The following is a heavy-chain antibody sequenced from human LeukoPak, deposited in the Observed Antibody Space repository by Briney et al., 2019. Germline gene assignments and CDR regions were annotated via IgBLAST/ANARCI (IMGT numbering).Heavy chain of an antibody. CDR1: GGSVSSSNYY. D-gene: IGHD3-9*01. CDR3: ARDFPQIFPHVFNI. J-gene: IGHJ3*02. Sequence: SETLSLTCTVSGGSVSSSNYYWSWIRQPPGKGLEWIGYIYYSGSTNYNPSLKSRITISADTSKNQFSLKLSSVTAADTAVYYCARDFPQIFPHVFNIGGQGTMVTVSS. CDR2: IYYSGST. V-gene: IGHV4-61*01.